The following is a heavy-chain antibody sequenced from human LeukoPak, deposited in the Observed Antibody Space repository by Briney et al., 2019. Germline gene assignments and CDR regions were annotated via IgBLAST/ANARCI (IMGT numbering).Heavy chain of an antibody. CDR1: GYTFTICG. V-gene: IGHV1-18*01. CDR2: LSLNNGNT. D-gene: IGHD4-23*01. J-gene: IGHJ3*02. CDR3: ARDPSDDNGGNWGACDI. Sequence: ASVKLSCTCSGYTFTICGNIWVRHPHGQGLELKGGLSLNNGNTKYAQKLQDRVTITTDTPASTAYMELRSLRSDDTAVYYCARDPSDDNGGNWGACDIWGQGTMVTVCS.